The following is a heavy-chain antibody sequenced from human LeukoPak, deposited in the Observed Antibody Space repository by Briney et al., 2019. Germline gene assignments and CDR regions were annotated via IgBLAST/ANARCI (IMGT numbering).Heavy chain of an antibody. CDR1: GGSISSSSYY. Sequence: SETLSLTCTVSGGSISSSSYYWGWIRQPPGKGLEWIGSIYYSGSTYYNPSLKSRVTISVDTSKNQFSLKLSSVTAADTAVYYCARGAIQLWSHPAGNWFDPWGQGTLVTVSS. D-gene: IGHD5-18*01. CDR2: IYYSGST. V-gene: IGHV4-39*07. CDR3: ARGAIQLWSHPAGNWFDP. J-gene: IGHJ5*02.